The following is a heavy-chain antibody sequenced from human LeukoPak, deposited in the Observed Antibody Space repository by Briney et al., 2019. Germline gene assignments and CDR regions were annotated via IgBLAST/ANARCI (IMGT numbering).Heavy chain of an antibody. CDR3: ARGGSSWPDAFDI. J-gene: IGHJ3*02. D-gene: IGHD6-13*01. CDR2: IYPGDSDT. Sequence: GEALKTSFKGSGYRFTSYWIGWGRRMPGKGLEWMGIIYPGDSDTRYSASFQGQVTISADKSISTAYLQWSSLKASHTAMYYCARGGSSWPDAFDIWGQGTMVTVSS. CDR1: GYRFTSYW. V-gene: IGHV5-51*01.